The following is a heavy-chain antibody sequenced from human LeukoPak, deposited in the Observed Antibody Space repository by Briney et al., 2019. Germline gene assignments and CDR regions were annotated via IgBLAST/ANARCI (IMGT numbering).Heavy chain of an antibody. V-gene: IGHV1-18*01. CDR1: GYTFTSYG. Sequence: ASVKVSCKASGYTFTSYGISWVRQAPGQGLEWMGWISAYNGNTNYAQKLQGRVTMTTDTSTSTAYMELRSLRSDDTAVYYCARDRWCSGGSCYSRRNLDIWGQGTMVTVSS. CDR2: ISAYNGNT. D-gene: IGHD2-15*01. CDR3: ARDRWCSGGSCYSRRNLDI. J-gene: IGHJ3*02.